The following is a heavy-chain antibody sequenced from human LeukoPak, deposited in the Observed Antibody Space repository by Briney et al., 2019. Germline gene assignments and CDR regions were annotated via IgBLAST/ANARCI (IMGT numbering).Heavy chain of an antibody. CDR2: IIPIFGTA. CDR1: GGTFSSYA. V-gene: IGHV1-69*05. J-gene: IGHJ4*02. D-gene: IGHD6-13*01. CDR3: ARDLEVPEYSSSWLPFDY. Sequence: SVKVSCEASGGTFSSYAISWVRQAPGQGLEWMGRIIPIFGTANYAQKFQGRVTITTDESTSTAYMELSSLRSEDTAVYYCARDLEVPEYSSSWLPFDYWGQGTLVTVSS.